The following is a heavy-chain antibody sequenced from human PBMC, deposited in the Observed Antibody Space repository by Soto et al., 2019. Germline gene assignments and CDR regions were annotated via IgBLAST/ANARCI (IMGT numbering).Heavy chain of an antibody. V-gene: IGHV4-39*07. CDR2: ISDSRTT. D-gene: IGHD6-19*01. CDR3: ASHLRGSGQLFFDF. J-gene: IGHJ4*02. Sequence: LQLQESGPGLVKPSETLSLTCDVSGGSLSGNFYHWGRVRQPPGRGLQWSGSISDSRTTNSNPSLRSRVTLSVDTSRNQFSLKLTSVTAADTEVYYCASHLRGSGQLFFDFWGQGTLVTVYS. CDR1: GGSLSGNFYH.